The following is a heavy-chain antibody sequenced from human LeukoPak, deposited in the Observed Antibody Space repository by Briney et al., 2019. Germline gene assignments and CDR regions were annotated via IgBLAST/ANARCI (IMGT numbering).Heavy chain of an antibody. J-gene: IGHJ3*02. CDR2: INANSCGT. D-gene: IGHD5-12*01. Sequence: ASVTVSCKASGYTFTGYYMHWVRQAPGQGLEWMGWINANSCGTNYAQKFQGRVTMTRDTSISTAYMELSRLRSDDTAVYYCARSVSGYDYGSNDAFDIWGQGTMVTVSS. CDR3: ARSVSGYDYGSNDAFDI. V-gene: IGHV1-2*02. CDR1: GYTFTGYY.